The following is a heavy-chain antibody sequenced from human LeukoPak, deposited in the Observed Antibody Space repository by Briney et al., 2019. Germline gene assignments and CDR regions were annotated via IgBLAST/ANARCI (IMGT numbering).Heavy chain of an antibody. CDR3: ARRTTYYDSSGTRAFDI. CDR1: GGSFSGYY. CDR2: INHSGST. Sequence: SETLSLTCAVYGGSFSGYYWSWIRQPPGKGLEWIGEINHSGSTNYNPSLKSRVTISVDTSKNQFSLKLSSVTAADTAVYYCARRTTYYDSSGTRAFDIWGQGTMVTVSS. D-gene: IGHD3-22*01. V-gene: IGHV4-34*01. J-gene: IGHJ3*02.